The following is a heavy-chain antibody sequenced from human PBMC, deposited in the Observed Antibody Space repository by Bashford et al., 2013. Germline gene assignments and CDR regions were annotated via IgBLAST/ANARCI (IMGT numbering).Heavy chain of an antibody. D-gene: IGHD3-10*01. CDR2: IVVGSGNT. V-gene: IGHV1-58*01. CDR3: ARYKRGSGSYDNYGMDV. J-gene: IGHJ6*02. Sequence: SVKVSCKASGFTFTSSAVLWVRQARGQRLEWIGWIVVGSGNTNYAQKFQERVTITRDMSTSTAYMELSSLRSEDTAVYYCARYKRGSGSYDNYGMDVWGQGTTVTVSS. CDR1: GFTFTSSA.